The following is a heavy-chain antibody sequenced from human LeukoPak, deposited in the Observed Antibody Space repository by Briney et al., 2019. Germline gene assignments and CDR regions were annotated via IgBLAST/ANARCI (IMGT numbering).Heavy chain of an antibody. Sequence: PGGSLRLSCAASGFNFYTFWMSWVRQAPGKGLEWVANIKYDGSEKYYADSVKGQFTISRDDARKSLFLQMNSLRAEDTAVYYCARDPGVVPAAYYFDYWGQGTLVTVSS. D-gene: IGHD2-2*01. CDR1: GFNFYTFW. CDR3: ARDPGVVPAAYYFDY. V-gene: IGHV3-7*03. J-gene: IGHJ4*02. CDR2: IKYDGSEK.